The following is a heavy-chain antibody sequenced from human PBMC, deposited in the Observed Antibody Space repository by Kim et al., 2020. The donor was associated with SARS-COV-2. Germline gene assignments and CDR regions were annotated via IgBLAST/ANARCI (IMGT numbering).Heavy chain of an antibody. D-gene: IGHD4-17*01. CDR2: ISSSGGST. Sequence: GGSLRLSCAASEFTFSEYYMSWIRQAPGKGLERLSCISSSGGSTTYEDSVMGGLITISENPNNNLYYQTSSRRAADTAVYYYATSDTYGSSSYDLFDPWG. J-gene: IGHJ5*02. V-gene: IGHV3-11*01. CDR1: EFTFSEYY. CDR3: ATSDTYGSSSYDLFDP.